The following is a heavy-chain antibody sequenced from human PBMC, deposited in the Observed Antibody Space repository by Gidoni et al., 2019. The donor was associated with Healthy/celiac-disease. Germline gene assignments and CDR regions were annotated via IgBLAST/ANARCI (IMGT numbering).Heavy chain of an antibody. Sequence: EVQLLESGGGLVQPGGSLRRSCAASGFPFSSYAMRWVRQATGKWLEWVSAISGIGGSTYSADSVTGRFTISRDNSKNTLYLQMNSLRAEDTAVYYCANSFACSSTSCYIRGRFDYWGQGTLVTVSS. CDR2: ISGIGGST. CDR1: GFPFSSYA. D-gene: IGHD2-2*01. V-gene: IGHV3-23*01. J-gene: IGHJ4*02. CDR3: ANSFACSSTSCYIRGRFDY.